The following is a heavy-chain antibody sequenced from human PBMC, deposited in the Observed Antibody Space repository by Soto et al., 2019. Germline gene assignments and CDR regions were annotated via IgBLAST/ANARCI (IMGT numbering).Heavy chain of an antibody. CDR1: SGSISSSNW. CDR3: ARLTGKQGYCSSTSCYVLYYYYYMDV. CDR2: IYHSGST. Sequence: QVQLQESGPGLVKPSGTLSLTCAVSSGSISSSNWWSWVRQPPGKGLEWIGEIYHSGSTNYNPSLKSRVTISVDKSKNQFSLKLSSVTAADTAVYYCARLTGKQGYCSSTSCYVLYYYYYMDVWGKGTTVTVSS. D-gene: IGHD2-2*01. V-gene: IGHV4-4*02. J-gene: IGHJ6*03.